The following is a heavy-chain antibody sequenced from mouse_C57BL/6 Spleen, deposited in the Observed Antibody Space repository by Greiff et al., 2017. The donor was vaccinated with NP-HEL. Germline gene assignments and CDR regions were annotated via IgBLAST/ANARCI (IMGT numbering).Heavy chain of an antibody. V-gene: IGHV5-9*01. J-gene: IGHJ2*01. CDR3: ARRGNYVFYFDY. CDR1: GFTFSSYT. CDR2: ISGGGGNT. D-gene: IGHD2-1*01. Sequence: EVQLVESGGGLVKPGGSLKLSCAASGFTFSSYTMSWVRQTPEKRLEWVATISGGGGNTYYPDSVKGRFTISRDNAKNTLYLQMSSLRSEDTALYYCARRGNYVFYFDYWGQGTTLTVSS.